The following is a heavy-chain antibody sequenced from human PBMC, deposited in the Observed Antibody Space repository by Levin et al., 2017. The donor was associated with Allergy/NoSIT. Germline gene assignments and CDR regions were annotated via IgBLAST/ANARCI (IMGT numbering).Heavy chain of an antibody. CDR3: ARKRCSSTSCFLDY. Sequence: GESLKISCAASGFSFSNYWTSWVRQAPGKGLEWVANIKQDGSERYYVDSVKGRFTISRDNAKNSLSLQMNSLGAEDTAVYYCARKRCSSTSCFLDYWGQGTLVTVSS. D-gene: IGHD2-2*01. CDR2: IKQDGSER. CDR1: GFSFSNYW. J-gene: IGHJ4*02. V-gene: IGHV3-7*01.